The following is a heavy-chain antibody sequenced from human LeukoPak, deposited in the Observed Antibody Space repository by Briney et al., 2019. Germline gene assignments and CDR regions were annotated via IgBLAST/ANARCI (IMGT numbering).Heavy chain of an antibody. V-gene: IGHV4-39*07. J-gene: IGHJ4*02. CDR3: ASLTYDFWSGYSDY. CDR2: IYYSGST. Sequence: PSETLSLTCTVSGGSISSSSYHWGWIRQPPGKGLEWIGSIYYSGSTYYNPSLKSRVTISVDTAKNQFSLKLSSVTAADMAVYYCASLTYDFWSGYSDYWGQGTLVTVSS. D-gene: IGHD3-3*01. CDR1: GGSISSSSYH.